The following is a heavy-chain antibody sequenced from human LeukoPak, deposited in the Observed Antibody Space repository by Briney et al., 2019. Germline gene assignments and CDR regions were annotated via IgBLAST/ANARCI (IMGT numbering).Heavy chain of an antibody. D-gene: IGHD3-10*01. CDR1: GYTFTSDY. V-gene: IGHV1-46*01. J-gene: IGHJ4*02. CDR3: ARDSVRPYEPMSGY. Sequence: EPSVKVSCKASGYTFTSDYVHWVRQAPGQGLEWMGIINPSGGRTTYAQKFRGRVTMTRDTSTTTVYMELSSLRSEDTAVYYCARDSVRPYEPMSGYWGQGTLITVSS. CDR2: INPSGGRT.